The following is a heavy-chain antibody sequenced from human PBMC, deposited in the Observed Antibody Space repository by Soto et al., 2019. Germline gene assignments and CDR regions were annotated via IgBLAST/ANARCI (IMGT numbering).Heavy chain of an antibody. V-gene: IGHV1-69*04. CDR2: IIPILGIA. J-gene: IGHJ5*02. CDR1: GGTFSSYT. CDR3: AREGRQNGFDP. Sequence: SVKVSCKASGGTFSSYTISWVRQAPGQGLEWMGRIIPILGIANYAQKFQGRVTITADKSTSTAYMELSSLRSEDTAVYYCAREGRQNGFDPWGQGTLVIVSS.